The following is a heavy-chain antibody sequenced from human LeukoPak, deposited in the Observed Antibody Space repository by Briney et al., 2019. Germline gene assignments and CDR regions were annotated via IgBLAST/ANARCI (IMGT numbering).Heavy chain of an antibody. J-gene: IGHJ5*02. V-gene: IGHV1-2*02. D-gene: IGHD2-8*01. CDR3: ARDGRVSNWFDP. CDR2: INPNSGGT. CDR1: GYTFTGYY. Sequence: ASVKVSCKASGYTFTGYYMHWVRQAPGQGLEWMGWINPNSGGTNYAQKFQGKVTTTRDTSVSTAYMELSRLRSDDTAVYYCARDGRVSNWFDPWGQGTLVTVSS.